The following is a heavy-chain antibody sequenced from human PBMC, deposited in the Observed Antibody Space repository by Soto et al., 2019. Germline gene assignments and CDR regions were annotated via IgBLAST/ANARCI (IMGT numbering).Heavy chain of an antibody. CDR2: IIPIFGTA. CDR1: GGTFSSYA. CDR3: ARGSSLPAAMGYYYYGMDV. D-gene: IGHD2-2*01. J-gene: IGHJ6*02. V-gene: IGHV1-69*01. Sequence: QVQLVQSGAEVKKPGSSVKVSCKAPGGTFSSYAISWVRQAPGQGLEWMGGIIPIFGTANYAQKFQGRVTITADESTSTAYMELSSLRSEDTAVYYCARGSSLPAAMGYYYYGMDVWGQGTTVTVSS.